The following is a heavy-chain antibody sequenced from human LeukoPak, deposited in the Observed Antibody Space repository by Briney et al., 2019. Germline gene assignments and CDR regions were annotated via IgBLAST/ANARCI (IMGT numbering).Heavy chain of an antibody. J-gene: IGHJ4*02. D-gene: IGHD1-26*01. CDR2: IYYSESS. Sequence: PSWALPLTCTVSGGFIISYYCNWLRQPPARELDGIGFIYYSESSNYNPSLKSEVTISVDTSKYQFSLKLTSVTAADTAVDYCSSQYTVYGSYYRDFFDYWGQGTLVTVSS. V-gene: IGHV4-59*08. CDR3: SSQYTVYGSYYRDFFDY. CDR1: GGFIISYY.